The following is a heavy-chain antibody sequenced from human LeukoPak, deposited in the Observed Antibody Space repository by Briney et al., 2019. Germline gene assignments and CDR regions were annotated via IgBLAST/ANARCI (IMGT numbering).Heavy chain of an antibody. CDR3: AKDRGSGTSYYYYYGMDV. CDR2: INSDGSST. J-gene: IGHJ6*02. CDR1: GFTFSSYW. V-gene: IGHV3-74*01. Sequence: PGGSLRLSCAASGFTFSSYWMHWVRQAPGKGLVWVSRINSDGSSTSYADSVKGRFTISRDNAKNTLYLQMNSLRAEDTAVYYCAKDRGSGTSYYYYYGMDVWGQGTTVTVSS. D-gene: IGHD1-14*01.